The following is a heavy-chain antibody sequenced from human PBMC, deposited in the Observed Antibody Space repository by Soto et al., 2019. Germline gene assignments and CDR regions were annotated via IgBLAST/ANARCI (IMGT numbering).Heavy chain of an antibody. J-gene: IGHJ4*02. D-gene: IGHD5-12*01. V-gene: IGHV3-74*01. CDR1: GFTFSDYW. CDR3: ARVRYGGYAFES. Sequence: PGGSLRLSCAASGFTFSDYWMHWVRQAPGKGLVWVSRINSDGTTISYADSVKGRFTISRDNAENTLFLQMNSLRAEDTAVYYCARVRYGGYAFESWGQGTLVTVSS. CDR2: INSDGTTI.